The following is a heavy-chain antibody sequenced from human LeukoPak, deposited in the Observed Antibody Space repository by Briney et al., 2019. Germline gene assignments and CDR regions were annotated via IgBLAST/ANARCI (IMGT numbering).Heavy chain of an antibody. CDR2: IKEDGVQT. CDR3: AGHLWFEDVFVEY. CDR1: GFTFSTFW. D-gene: IGHD3-10*01. Sequence: GGSLRLSCAASGFTFSTFWMTWVRQAPGRGLEWVANIKEDGVQTNYVDSVKGRFTISRDNSQQSLSLHMRSLRAEDTAIYYCAGHLWFEDVFVEYWGQGTPVTVSA. J-gene: IGHJ4*02. V-gene: IGHV3-7*02.